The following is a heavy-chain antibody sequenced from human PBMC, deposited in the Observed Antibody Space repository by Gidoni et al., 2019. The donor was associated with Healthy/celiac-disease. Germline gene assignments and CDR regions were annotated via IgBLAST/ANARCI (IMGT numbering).Heavy chain of an antibody. D-gene: IGHD2-2*01. CDR1: VFSLSNARMG. CDR3: ARTNRLVRTMDV. J-gene: IGHJ6*04. V-gene: IGHV2-26*01. Sequence: QVTLRESGPVLVKPTATLTLTCTVSVFSLSNARMGVSWIRQPPGKALEWLAHIFSNDEKSYSTSLKSRLTISKETYKSQVVLTMTNMDPVDTATYYCARTNRLVRTMDVWGKGTTVTVSS. CDR2: IFSNDEK.